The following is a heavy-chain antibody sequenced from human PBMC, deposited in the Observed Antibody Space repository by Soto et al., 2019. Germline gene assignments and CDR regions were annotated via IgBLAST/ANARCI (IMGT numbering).Heavy chain of an antibody. V-gene: IGHV2-5*02. CDR3: ALARYSNFDY. D-gene: IGHD4-4*01. Sequence: QITLKESGPSLVKPTQTLTLTCTFSGFSLRRTGEGVGWIRQPPGKALEWLALIYWDDDKRYSPSLKSRLTTPKNTSKNQVVLTLTNMDPGDTATYYCALARYSNFDYGGQGTLVTVSS. CDR1: GFSLRRTGEG. J-gene: IGHJ4*02. CDR2: IYWDDDK.